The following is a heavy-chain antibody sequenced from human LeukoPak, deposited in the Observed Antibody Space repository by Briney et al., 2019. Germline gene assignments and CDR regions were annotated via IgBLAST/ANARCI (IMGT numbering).Heavy chain of an antibody. D-gene: IGHD7-27*01. J-gene: IGHJ3*02. Sequence: PGGSLRLSCAASGFTFSSYWMSWVRQAPGKGLEWVANIKQDGSEKYYVDSVKGRFTISRGNAKNSLYLQMNSLRAEDTAVYYCARGPANWGFGAFDIWGQGTMVTVSS. CDR2: IKQDGSEK. CDR3: ARGPANWGFGAFDI. V-gene: IGHV3-7*01. CDR1: GFTFSSYW.